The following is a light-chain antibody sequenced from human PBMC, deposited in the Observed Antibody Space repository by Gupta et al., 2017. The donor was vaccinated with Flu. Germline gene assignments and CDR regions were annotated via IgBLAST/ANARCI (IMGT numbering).Light chain of an antibody. CDR1: SSKIGSNN. J-gene: IGLJ2*01. CDR3: AAWDDSRNGGV. Sequence: RVTISCAGSSSKIGSNNVSWYQQRPVTAPKLLIYSNNQRPSGVPERFSGSKYGTSASLAISGLQAEDEADYYCAAWDDSRNGGVFGGGTKLTVL. V-gene: IGLV1-44*01. CDR2: SNN.